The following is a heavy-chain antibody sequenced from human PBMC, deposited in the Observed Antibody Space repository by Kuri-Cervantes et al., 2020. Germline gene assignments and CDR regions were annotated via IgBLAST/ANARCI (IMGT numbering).Heavy chain of an antibody. CDR2: ISGYNGDT. V-gene: IGHV1-18*01. Sequence: ASVKVSCKVSGYTLTELSMHWVRQAPGQGLEWMGWISGYNGDTNYAQKLQGRVTMTTDTSTSTAYMELRSLGSDDTAVYYCARGDGSGWYVDYWGQGTLVTVSS. CDR3: ARGDGSGWYVDY. J-gene: IGHJ4*02. D-gene: IGHD6-19*01. CDR1: GYTLTELS.